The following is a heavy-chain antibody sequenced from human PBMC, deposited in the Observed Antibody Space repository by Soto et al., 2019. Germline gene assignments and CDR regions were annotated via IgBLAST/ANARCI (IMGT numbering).Heavy chain of an antibody. CDR3: ARDSGSYSSSLAARLPDDY. V-gene: IGHV3-30-3*01. Sequence: QVQLVDSGGGVVQPGRSLRLSCAASGFTFSSYAMHWVRQAPGKGLEWVAVISYDGSNKYYADCVKGRFTISRDNSKNTLYLQMNSLRAEDTAVYYCARDSGSYSSSLAARLPDDYWGQGTLVTVSS. D-gene: IGHD6-6*01. J-gene: IGHJ4*02. CDR2: ISYDGSNK. CDR1: GFTFSSYA.